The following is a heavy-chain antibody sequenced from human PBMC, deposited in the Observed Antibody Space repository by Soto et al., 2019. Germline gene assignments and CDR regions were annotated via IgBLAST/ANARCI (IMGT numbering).Heavy chain of an antibody. Sequence: GGSLRLSCAASEFTFSIYWMHWFRQAPGKGLVWVSRINSDGSSTNYADSVKGRFTISRDNAKNTLYLQIDSLRAEDTAVYYCAREGFSYGYGYYYYNGMDVWGQGTTVTVSS. CDR1: EFTFSIYW. CDR3: AREGFSYGYGYYYYNGMDV. J-gene: IGHJ6*02. CDR2: INSDGSST. D-gene: IGHD5-18*01. V-gene: IGHV3-74*01.